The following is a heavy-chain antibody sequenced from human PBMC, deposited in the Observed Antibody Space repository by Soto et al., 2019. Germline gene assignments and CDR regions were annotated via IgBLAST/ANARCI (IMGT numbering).Heavy chain of an antibody. CDR3: ARVGGGVDIVATFPGPSVATKFDY. D-gene: IGHD5-12*01. V-gene: IGHV4-34*01. CDR1: GGSFSGYY. CDR2: INHSGST. J-gene: IGHJ4*02. Sequence: SETLSLTCAVYGGSFSGYYWSWIRQPPGKGLEWIGEINHSGSTNYNPSLKSRVTISVDTSKNQFSLKLSSVTAADTAVYYCARVGGGVDIVATFPGPSVATKFDYWGQGTLVTVSS.